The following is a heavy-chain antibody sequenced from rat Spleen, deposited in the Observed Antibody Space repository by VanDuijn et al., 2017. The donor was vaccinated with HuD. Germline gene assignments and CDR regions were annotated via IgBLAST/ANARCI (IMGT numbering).Heavy chain of an antibody. D-gene: IGHD1-9*01. Sequence: EVQLVESGGGLVQPGRSLKLSCAASGLIFSNYYMAWVRQAPTKGLEWVATISYDGSSTYYRDSVKGRFTISRDIAKSSLYLQMDSLRSEDTATFYCARRHYGYTDYFDYWGQGVMVTVSS. CDR3: ARRHYGYTDYFDY. CDR1: GLIFSNYY. J-gene: IGHJ2*01. CDR2: ISYDGSST. V-gene: IGHV5-7*01.